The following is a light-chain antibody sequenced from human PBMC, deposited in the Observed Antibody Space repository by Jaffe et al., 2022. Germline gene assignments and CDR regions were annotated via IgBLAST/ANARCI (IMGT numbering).Light chain of an antibody. V-gene: IGKV1-5*03. J-gene: IGKJ4*01. CDR3: QHYVNYPLT. CDR2: KAS. Sequence: DIQMTQSPSTLSASVGDRVTITCRASQTISSWLAWYQQIPGKAPKLLIYKASILEGGVPSRFSGSGFGTEFSLTISSLQPEDSATYYCQHYVNYPLTFGGGTKVEIK. CDR1: QTISSW.